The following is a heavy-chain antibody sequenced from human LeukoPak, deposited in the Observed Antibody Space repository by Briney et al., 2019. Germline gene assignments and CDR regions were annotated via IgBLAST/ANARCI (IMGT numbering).Heavy chain of an antibody. CDR3: ARESYDILTGYFPFDY. D-gene: IGHD3-9*01. J-gene: IGHJ4*02. CDR1: GGSISSNNW. CDR2: IHPSGST. Sequence: SETLSLTCAVSGGSISSNNWWSWVRQPPGKGLEWIGEIHPSGSTNYNPSLKSRVTISVDTSKNQFSLKLSSVTAADTAVYYCARESYDILTGYFPFDYWGQGTLVTVSS. V-gene: IGHV4-4*02.